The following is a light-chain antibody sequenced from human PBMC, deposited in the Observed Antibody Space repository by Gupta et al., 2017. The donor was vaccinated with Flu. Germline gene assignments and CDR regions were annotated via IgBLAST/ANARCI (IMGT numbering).Light chain of an antibody. J-gene: IGLJ3*02. CDR3: GTWDSSLSAGG. CDR2: EDD. Sequence: QPVLTQPPSVSAAPGQKVTISCSGSSSNIGGHYVPWYQQVPGTAPKLLIYEDDKRPSGIPDRFSASKSGTSATLGNTGLQTGDEADYYCGTWDSSLSAGGFGGGTKLTVL. V-gene: IGLV1-51*02. CDR1: SSNIGGHY.